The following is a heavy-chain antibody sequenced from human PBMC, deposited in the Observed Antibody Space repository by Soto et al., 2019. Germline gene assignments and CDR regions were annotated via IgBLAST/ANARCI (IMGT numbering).Heavy chain of an antibody. D-gene: IGHD3-10*01. CDR1: GFTFSSYA. J-gene: IGHJ4*02. CDR3: AKDAYYYGSGSYFHFDY. V-gene: IGHV3-23*01. CDR2: ISGSGGST. Sequence: GGSLRLSCAASGFTFSSYAMSWVRQAPGKGLEWVSAISGSGGSTYYADSVKGRFTISRDNSKNTLYLQMNSLRAEDTAVYYCAKDAYYYGSGSYFHFDYWGQGTLVTVSS.